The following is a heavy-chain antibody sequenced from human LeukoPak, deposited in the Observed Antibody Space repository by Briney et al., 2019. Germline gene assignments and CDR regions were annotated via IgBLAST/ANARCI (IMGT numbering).Heavy chain of an antibody. J-gene: IGHJ4*02. V-gene: IGHV4-4*07. CDR3: ATVGGEGGFLHY. D-gene: IGHD7-27*01. Sequence: SETLSLTCTVSGDFISGSYWSWIRQPAGKGLEWIGRIYTTGTADYNPSLTSRVTMSVDKSKKQLSLKLNSVTAADTAVYYCATVGGEGGFLHYWGQGILVAVSS. CDR1: GDFISGSY. CDR2: IYTTGTA.